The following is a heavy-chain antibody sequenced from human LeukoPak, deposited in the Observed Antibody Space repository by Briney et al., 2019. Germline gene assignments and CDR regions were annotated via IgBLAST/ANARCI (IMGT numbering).Heavy chain of an antibody. CDR1: GGSFSGYY. CDR2: INHSGST. J-gene: IGHJ4*02. D-gene: IGHD3-22*01. Sequence: PSETLSLTCAVYGGSFSGYYWSWIRQPPGKGLEWIGEINHSGSTNYNPSLESRVTISVDTSKNQFSLKLSSVTAADTAVYYCARVLGDSSGEYYFDYWGQGTLVTVSS. V-gene: IGHV4-34*01. CDR3: ARVLGDSSGEYYFDY.